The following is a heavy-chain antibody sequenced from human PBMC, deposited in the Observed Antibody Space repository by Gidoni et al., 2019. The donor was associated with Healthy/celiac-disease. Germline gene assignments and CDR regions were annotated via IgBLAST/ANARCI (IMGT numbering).Heavy chain of an antibody. CDR3: ARRGDDFWSGYAPYYYYMDV. D-gene: IGHD3-3*01. J-gene: IGHJ6*03. CDR1: GSTFSSYG. V-gene: IGHV3-33*01. Sequence: QVQLVESGGGVVQPGRSLSLSCAASGSTFSSYGMHGVRQAPGKGLEWVAVIWYDGSNKYDADSVKGRFTISRDNSKNTLYLQMNSLRAEDTAVYYCARRGDDFWSGYAPYYYYMDVWGKGTTVTVSS. CDR2: IWYDGSNK.